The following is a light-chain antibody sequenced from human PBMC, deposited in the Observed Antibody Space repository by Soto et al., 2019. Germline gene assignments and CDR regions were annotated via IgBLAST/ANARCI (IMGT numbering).Light chain of an antibody. V-gene: IGLV2-8*01. CDR1: RGDVGGYIY. J-gene: IGLJ1*01. CDR3: SSYAGSSNV. Sequence: GLTHPRSACGSPGQSVAFSCTRTRGDVGGYIYVSWDQQHPGNAPILMIYEVNERPPGVPDRFSGSKSGNTASLTVSGLQAEDEADYYCSSYAGSSNVFGTGTKVTLL. CDR2: EVN.